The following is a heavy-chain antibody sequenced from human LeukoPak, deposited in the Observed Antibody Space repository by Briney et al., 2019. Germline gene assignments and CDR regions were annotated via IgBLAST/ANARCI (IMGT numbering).Heavy chain of an antibody. CDR1: GFTFSSYA. J-gene: IGHJ3*02. CDR2: ISGSGVTT. CDR3: VKDPDPRYCSSTSCSPI. Sequence: GGSLRLSCVASGFTFSSYAMSWVRQAPGKGLEWVSAISGSGVTTHYAGSVKGRSSISRDNSKNTLYLQMNSLRVEDTAVYYCVKDPDPRYCSSTSCSPIWGQGTMVTVSS. V-gene: IGHV3-23*01. D-gene: IGHD2-2*01.